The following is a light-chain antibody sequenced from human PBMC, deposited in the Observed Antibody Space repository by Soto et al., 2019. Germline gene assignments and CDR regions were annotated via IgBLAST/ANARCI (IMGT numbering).Light chain of an antibody. V-gene: IGKV3-15*01. J-gene: IGKJ2*01. Sequence: EIVMTQSPATLSVSPGERATLSCRASQGVSSNLAWYQLKPGQGPRLLIYGASTRATGIPARFSGSGSGTEFTLSISSLQSEDFAVYYCQQYNNWPRSFVQGTKLEI. CDR1: QGVSSN. CDR2: GAS. CDR3: QQYNNWPRS.